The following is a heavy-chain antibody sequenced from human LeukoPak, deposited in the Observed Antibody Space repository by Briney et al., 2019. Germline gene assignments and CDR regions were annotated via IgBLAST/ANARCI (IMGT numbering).Heavy chain of an antibody. CDR3: ARASSGWYFGAFDI. CDR2: IIPIFGTA. V-gene: IGHV1-69*05. D-gene: IGHD6-19*01. Sequence: SVKVSCKASGGTFSSYAISWVRQSPGQGLEWMGGIIPIFGTANYAQKFQGRVTITTDESTSTAYMELSSLRSEDTAVYYCARASSGWYFGAFDIWGQGTMVTVSS. J-gene: IGHJ3*02. CDR1: GGTFSSYA.